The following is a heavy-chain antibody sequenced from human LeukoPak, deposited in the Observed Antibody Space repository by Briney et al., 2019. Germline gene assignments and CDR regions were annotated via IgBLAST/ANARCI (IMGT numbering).Heavy chain of an antibody. V-gene: IGHV3-74*01. CDR1: GFAFSSNR. Sequence: GGSLRLSCAASGFAFSSNRMHWVRQTPGKGLVWVSRINSGGSGTSYAASVEGRFTISRDNVKNTLYLQTDSLRAEDTAVYYCATSLGPLTEYWGQGTLVTVSS. J-gene: IGHJ4*02. CDR2: INSGGSGT. D-gene: IGHD7-27*01. CDR3: ATSLGPLTEY.